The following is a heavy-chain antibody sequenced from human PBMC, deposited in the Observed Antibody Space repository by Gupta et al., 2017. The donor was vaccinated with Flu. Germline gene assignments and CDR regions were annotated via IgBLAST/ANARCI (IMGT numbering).Heavy chain of an antibody. D-gene: IGHD2-2*01. J-gene: IGHJ4*02. CDR2: ISWNRGNI. CDR3: AKDFQTSSKGIYYFDH. V-gene: IGHV3-9*01. Sequence: PGRGLDWVSGISWNRGNIEYADSVKGRFTISRDNAKNALYLQMNSLRPEDTALYYCAKDFQTSSKGIYYFDHWGQGTQVTVSS.